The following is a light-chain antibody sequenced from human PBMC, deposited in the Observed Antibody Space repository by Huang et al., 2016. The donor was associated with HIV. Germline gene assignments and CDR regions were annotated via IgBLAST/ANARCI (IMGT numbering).Light chain of an antibody. Sequence: DIVLTQSPGILSLSPGERAALSCRSSQNITDNFLAWYQQKSGQAPRLLIYGASSRAIVIPERFSGSGSGTDFTLTISRLEPQDSAVYYCQQYLSSPLTFGGGTNVEIK. CDR3: QQYLSSPLT. CDR2: GAS. J-gene: IGKJ4*01. V-gene: IGKV3-20*01. CDR1: QNITDNF.